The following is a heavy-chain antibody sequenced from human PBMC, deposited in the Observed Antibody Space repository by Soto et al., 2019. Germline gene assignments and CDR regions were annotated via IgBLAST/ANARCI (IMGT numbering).Heavy chain of an antibody. V-gene: IGHV4-31*03. CDR1: GGSISSGGYY. CDR3: ARDAGRREPYYYGMDV. CDR2: IYYSGST. J-gene: IGHJ6*02. Sequence: QVQLQESGPGLVKPSQTLSLTCTVSGGSISSGGYYWSWIRQHPGKGLEWIGYIYYSGSTYYNPSLKSRVTISVDTSKNQFSLKLSSVTAADTAVYYCARDAGRREPYYYGMDVWGQGTTVTVSS.